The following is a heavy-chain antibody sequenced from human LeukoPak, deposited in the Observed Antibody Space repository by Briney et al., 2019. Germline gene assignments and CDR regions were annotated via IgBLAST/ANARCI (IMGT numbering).Heavy chain of an antibody. Sequence: SGPTLVKPTQTLTLTCTFSGFSLSTSGVGVGWIRQPPGKALEWLALIYWNDDKRYSPSLKSRLTITKDTSKNQVVLTMTNMDPVDTATYYCAHSLWTRGYSGYDLDYWSQGTLVTVSS. J-gene: IGHJ4*02. CDR3: AHSLWTRGYSGYDLDY. CDR2: IYWNDDK. V-gene: IGHV2-5*01. CDR1: GFSLSTSGVG. D-gene: IGHD5-12*01.